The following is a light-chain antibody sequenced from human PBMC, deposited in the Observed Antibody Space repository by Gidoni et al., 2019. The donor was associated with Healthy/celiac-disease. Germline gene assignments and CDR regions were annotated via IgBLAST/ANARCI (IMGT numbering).Light chain of an antibody. CDR3: QQYNNWPRT. CDR1: QSVSSN. CDR2: GAS. V-gene: IGKV3-15*01. Sequence: EIVMTQSPATLSVSPGERATLSCRPSQSVSSNLAWYQQKPGQAPRLLIYGASTRATGIPARCSGSGSGTEFTLTISSLQSEDFAVYYWQQYNNWPRTFGQXTKVEIK. J-gene: IGKJ1*01.